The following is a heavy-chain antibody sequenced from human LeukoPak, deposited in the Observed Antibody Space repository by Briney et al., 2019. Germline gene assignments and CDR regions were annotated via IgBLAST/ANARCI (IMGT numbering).Heavy chain of an antibody. CDR3: AREEDAWSGSYYY. D-gene: IGHD1-26*01. CDR1: GYTFTSYD. CDR2: IIPIFGTA. J-gene: IGHJ4*02. V-gene: IGHV1-69*05. Sequence: ASVKVSCKASGYTFTSYDINWVRQAPGQGLEWMGGIIPIFGTANYAQRFQGRVTITTDESTSTAYMELSSLRSEDTAVYYCAREEDAWSGSYYYWGQGTLVTVSS.